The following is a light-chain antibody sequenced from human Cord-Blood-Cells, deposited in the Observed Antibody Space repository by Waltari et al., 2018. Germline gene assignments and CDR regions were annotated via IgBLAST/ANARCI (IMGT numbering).Light chain of an antibody. J-gene: IGLJ3*02. V-gene: IGLV2-14*01. CDR2: DVS. Sequence: QSALTQPASVSGSPGQSITISCTGTSSAAGGYNYASWYQQHPGKAPKLMIYDVSKRPSGVSNRFSGSKSGNTASLTISGLQAEDEADYYCSSYTSSSTWVFGGGTKLTVL. CDR3: SSYTSSSTWV. CDR1: SSAAGGYNY.